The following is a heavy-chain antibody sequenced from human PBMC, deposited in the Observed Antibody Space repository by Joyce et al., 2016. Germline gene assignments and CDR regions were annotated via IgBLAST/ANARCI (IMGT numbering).Heavy chain of an antibody. CDR3: ARNDFWSGYDP. V-gene: IGHV4-39*07. D-gene: IGHD3-3*01. J-gene: IGHJ5*02. CDR2: IYYSGTTT. Sequence: QVQLQESGPGLVKPSETLSLTCTVSGSSIGISSWYWGWIRQPPGKGLEWLGSIYYSGTTTYYNPPLKSRVTISIDTSKNQFSLKLRSVTAADTAMYYCARNDFWSGYDPLGQGTLVTVSS. CDR1: GSSIGISSWY.